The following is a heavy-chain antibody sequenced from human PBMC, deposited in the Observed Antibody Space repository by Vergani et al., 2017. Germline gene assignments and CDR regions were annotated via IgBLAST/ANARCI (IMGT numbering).Heavy chain of an antibody. V-gene: IGHV3-NL1*01. CDR1: GFTFSSYG. D-gene: IGHD3-22*01. CDR2: IYSGGST. CDR3: ARGIYKTYYYDSSGTRGAFDI. Sequence: QVQLVESGGGVVQPGRSLRLSCAASGFTFSSYGMHWVRQAPGKGLEWVAVIYSGGSTYYADSVKGRFTISRDNSKNTLYLQMNSLRAEDTAVYYCARGIYKTYYYDSSGTRGAFDIWGQGTMVTVSS. J-gene: IGHJ3*02.